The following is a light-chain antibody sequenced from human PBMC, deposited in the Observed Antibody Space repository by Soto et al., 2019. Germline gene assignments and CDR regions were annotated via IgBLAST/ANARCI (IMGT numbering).Light chain of an antibody. J-gene: IGKJ2*01. V-gene: IGKV3-20*01. CDR3: PQYGSSPPYT. CDR1: QSVSSSY. CDR2: GAS. Sequence: EIVLTQSPGTLSLSPGERATLSCRASQSVSSSYLAWYQQKPGQAPRLLIYGASSRATGIPDRFSGSGSGTDFTLTISRLEPEDFAVYYCPQYGSSPPYTFGQGTKRESK.